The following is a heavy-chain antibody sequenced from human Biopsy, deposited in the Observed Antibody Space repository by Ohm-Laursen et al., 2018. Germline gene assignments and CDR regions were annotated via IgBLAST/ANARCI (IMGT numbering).Heavy chain of an antibody. CDR2: VYYTGST. CDR3: ARDRGYYSDRTVPGYFDL. Sequence: SETLSLTWTVSGDSISSYYWCWIRQPPGKGLEGIGNVYYTGSTDYNPSLQSRVTISVDTSKNHFSLRLRSVTPADTAIYCARDRGYYSDRTVPGYFDLWGRGTLVTVSS. D-gene: IGHD3-22*01. CDR1: GDSISSYY. J-gene: IGHJ2*01. V-gene: IGHV4-59*01.